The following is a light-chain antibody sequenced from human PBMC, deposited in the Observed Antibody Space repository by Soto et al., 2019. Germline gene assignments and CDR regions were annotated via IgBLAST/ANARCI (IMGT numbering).Light chain of an antibody. Sequence: QSVLTQLPSASGSPGQSVTIACTGPSSDVGGYNYVSWYQEHPGKAPKVIIYEVSKRPSGVPDRFSGYKSGNTASLTVSGLQTEDEGEYYCFSYEDANNFVFGSGTKVTVL. CDR2: EVS. J-gene: IGLJ1*01. CDR1: SSDVGGYNY. CDR3: FSYEDANNFV. V-gene: IGLV2-8*01.